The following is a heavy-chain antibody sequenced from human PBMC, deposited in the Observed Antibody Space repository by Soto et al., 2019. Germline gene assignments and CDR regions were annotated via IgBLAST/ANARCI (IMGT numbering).Heavy chain of an antibody. J-gene: IGHJ6*02. Sequence: ASVKVSCKASGYTFTGYYMHWVRQAPGQGLEWMGWINPNSGGTNYAQKFQGRVTMTRDTSTSTAYMELRSLRSDDTAVYYCARDRGTIFGVVIKVFYGMDVWGQGTTVTVSS. CDR2: INPNSGGT. D-gene: IGHD3-3*01. CDR1: GYTFTGYY. V-gene: IGHV1-2*02. CDR3: ARDRGTIFGVVIKVFYGMDV.